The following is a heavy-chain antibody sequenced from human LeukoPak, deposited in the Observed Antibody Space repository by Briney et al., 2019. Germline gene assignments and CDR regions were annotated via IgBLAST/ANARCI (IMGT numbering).Heavy chain of an antibody. V-gene: IGHV3-23*03. CDR3: AKDRVPDSGYDIDY. J-gene: IGHJ4*02. CDR2: IYGGGGVI. D-gene: IGHD5-12*01. CDR1: WFTFSGYG. Sequence: GGSLRLSCAASWFTFSGYGMYWVRQAPRKGLEWVAGIYGGGGVIKYADSVKGRFTISRDNSENILYLQMDSLRVEDTAIYYCAKDRVPDSGYDIDYWGQGTLVTVSS.